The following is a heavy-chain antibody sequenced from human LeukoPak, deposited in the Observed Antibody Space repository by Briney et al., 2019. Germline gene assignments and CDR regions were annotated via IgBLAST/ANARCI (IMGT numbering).Heavy chain of an antibody. V-gene: IGHV3-21*01. D-gene: IGHD3-10*01. CDR1: GFTVSSNY. CDR2: ISSSSSYI. J-gene: IGHJ4*02. Sequence: GGSLRLSCAASGFTVSSNYMSWVRQAPGKGLEWVSSISSSSSYIYYADSVKGRFTISRDNSRSTLYLQMNSLRPEDTAIYYCAREGYYGSGSPPSLYFDYWGQGTLVTVSS. CDR3: AREGYYGSGSPPSLYFDY.